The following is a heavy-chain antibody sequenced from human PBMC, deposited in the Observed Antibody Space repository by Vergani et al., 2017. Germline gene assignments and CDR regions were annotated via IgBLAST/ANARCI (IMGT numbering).Heavy chain of an antibody. CDR3: ARRGVSSRLTYWYFDL. CDR1: GGSFSGYY. J-gene: IGHJ2*01. CDR2: INHSGST. V-gene: IGHV4-34*01. Sequence: QVQLQQWGAGLLKPSETLSLTCAVYGGSFSGYYWSWIGQPPGKGREWIGEINHSGSTNYNPSLKSRVTISVDTSKNQFSLKLSSVTAADTAVYYCARRGVSSRLTYWYFDLWGRGTLVTVSS. D-gene: IGHD4/OR15-4a*01.